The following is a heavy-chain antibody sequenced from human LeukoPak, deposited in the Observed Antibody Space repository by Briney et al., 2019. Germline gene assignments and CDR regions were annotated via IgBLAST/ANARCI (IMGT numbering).Heavy chain of an antibody. CDR1: GFTFSSYA. CDR2: ISGSGGST. V-gene: IGHV3-23*01. CDR3: AKVRGYSGYETVDY. D-gene: IGHD5-12*01. J-gene: IGHJ4*02. Sequence: GGSLRLSCAASGFTFSSYAMSWVRQAPGKGLEWVSAISGSGGSTYYADSVKGRFTISRDNSKNTLYLQMNSLRAEDTAVYYCAKVRGYSGYETVDYWGQGTLVTVSS.